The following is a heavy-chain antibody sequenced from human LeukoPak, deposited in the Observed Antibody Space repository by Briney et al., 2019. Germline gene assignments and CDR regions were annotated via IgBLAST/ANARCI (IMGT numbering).Heavy chain of an antibody. Sequence: SVTVSCKASGYTFTSYYMHWVRQAPGQGLEWMGGIIPIFGTANYAQKFQGRVTITADESTSTAYMELSSLRSEDTAVYYCASGANQYNWFDPWGQGTLVTVSS. CDR1: GYTFTSYY. D-gene: IGHD1-14*01. CDR3: ASGANQYNWFDP. V-gene: IGHV1-69*13. J-gene: IGHJ5*02. CDR2: IIPIFGTA.